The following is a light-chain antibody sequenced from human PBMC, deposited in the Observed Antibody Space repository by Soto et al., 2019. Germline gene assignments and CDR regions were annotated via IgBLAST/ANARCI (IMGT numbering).Light chain of an antibody. Sequence: ETVMTQSPATLSVSPGERVTLSCRASQSVNSHLAWYQQKLRQAPRVLIYGASTRATGTPARFSGSGSETEFILTISSLQSEDVAVYYCQHYNTWPWTFGQGTKVDIK. CDR3: QHYNTWPWT. CDR1: QSVNSH. V-gene: IGKV3-15*01. CDR2: GAS. J-gene: IGKJ1*01.